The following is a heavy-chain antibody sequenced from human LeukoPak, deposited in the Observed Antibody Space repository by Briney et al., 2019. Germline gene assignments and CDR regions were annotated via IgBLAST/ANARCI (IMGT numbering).Heavy chain of an antibody. CDR1: GFTFSSYA. CDR2: ISCDGSGQ. J-gene: IGHJ4*01. Sequence: GGSLRLSCAASGFTFSSYAIHWVRQAPGKGLDWVALISCDGSGQFYADSVKGRFTISRDSSTLYLQMNSLRSEDTAMYYCARGSVGTPPPFDYWGQGTLVTVSS. CDR3: ARGSVGTPPPFDY. D-gene: IGHD2-15*01. V-gene: IGHV3-30-3*01.